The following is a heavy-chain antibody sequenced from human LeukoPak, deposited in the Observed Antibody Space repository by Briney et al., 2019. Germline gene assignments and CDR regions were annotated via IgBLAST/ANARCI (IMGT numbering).Heavy chain of an antibody. V-gene: IGHV3-23*01. CDR2: ISGSGGST. J-gene: IGHJ4*02. Sequence: GGSLRLSCAASGFTFSSYAMSWVRQAPGKGLEWVSAISGSGGSTYYADSVKGRFTISRDNSKNTLYLQMNSLRAEDTAVYYCAKDPRYCSGGSCYSWGGYYFDYWGQGTLVTVSS. CDR1: GFTFSSYA. D-gene: IGHD2-15*01. CDR3: AKDPRYCSGGSCYSWGGYYFDY.